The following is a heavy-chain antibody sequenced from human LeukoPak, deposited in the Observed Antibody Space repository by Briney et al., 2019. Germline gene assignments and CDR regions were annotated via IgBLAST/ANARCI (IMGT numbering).Heavy chain of an antibody. V-gene: IGHV4-59*01. D-gene: IGHD2-8*01. J-gene: IGHJ5*02. CDR3: ARAVGYCTNGVCYIPRWFDT. CDR1: GFTISSYY. Sequence: SETLSLTCTGSGFTISSYYWSWIRQPPGKGLEWIGYIYYSGSTNYNPSLKSRVTISVDTSKNQFSLKLSSVTAADTAVYYCARAVGYCTNGVCYIPRWFDTWGQGTLVTVSS. CDR2: IYYSGST.